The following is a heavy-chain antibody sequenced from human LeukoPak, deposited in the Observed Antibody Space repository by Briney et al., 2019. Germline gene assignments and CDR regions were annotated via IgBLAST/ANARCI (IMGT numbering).Heavy chain of an antibody. D-gene: IGHD1-14*01. V-gene: IGHV3-30*18. CDR2: ISYDGSNK. Sequence: GRSMRLSCAATGFTFSSYGMHWVRQAPGEGLEWVAVISYDGSNKYYADSVKGRFTISRDNSKNTLYLQMNSLRAEDTAVYYCANDDTRTLDAFDIWGQGTMVTVSS. CDR1: GFTFSSYG. J-gene: IGHJ3*02. CDR3: ANDDTRTLDAFDI.